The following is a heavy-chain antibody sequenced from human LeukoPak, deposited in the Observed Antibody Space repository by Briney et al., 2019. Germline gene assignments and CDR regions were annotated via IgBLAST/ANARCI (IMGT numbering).Heavy chain of an antibody. J-gene: IGHJ5*02. CDR3: AKSGSYYFEVWFDP. Sequence: GGSLRLSCAASGFTFNSYVMAWVRQAPGEGLEWVSGISGSGGSTYYADSVKGRFTISRDNSKNTLYLQMNSLRAEDTAVYYCAKSGSYYFEVWFDPWGQGTLVTVSS. CDR2: ISGSGGST. D-gene: IGHD1-26*01. V-gene: IGHV3-23*01. CDR1: GFTFNSYV.